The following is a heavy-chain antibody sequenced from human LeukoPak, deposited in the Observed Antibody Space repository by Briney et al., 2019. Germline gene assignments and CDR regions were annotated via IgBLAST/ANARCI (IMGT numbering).Heavy chain of an antibody. Sequence: GGSLRLSCAASGFAFNTYSMNWVRQAPGKGLEWVSFIFSSSTYIYYTDSVKGRFTISRDNARNSLYLQMNSLRAEDTALYYCARDPRGYSYGYWYFDLWGRGTLVTVSS. V-gene: IGHV3-21*04. CDR2: IFSSSTYI. CDR1: GFAFNTYS. D-gene: IGHD5-12*01. CDR3: ARDPRGYSYGYWYFDL. J-gene: IGHJ2*01.